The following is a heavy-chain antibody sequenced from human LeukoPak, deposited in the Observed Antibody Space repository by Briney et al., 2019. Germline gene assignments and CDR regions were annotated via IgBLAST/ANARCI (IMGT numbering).Heavy chain of an antibody. CDR3: VRAPPGTGWLIDH. J-gene: IGHJ4*02. V-gene: IGHV3-13*04. D-gene: IGHD1-7*01. Sequence: GGSLRLSCAASGFAFSNYDMLWVRQATGKGLEWVSVINTAADTYYPDSVKGRFTISRENAKSSLYLQINSLTVGDTAVYYCVRAPPGTGWLIDHWGQGTLVAVSS. CDR2: INTAADT. CDR1: GFAFSNYD.